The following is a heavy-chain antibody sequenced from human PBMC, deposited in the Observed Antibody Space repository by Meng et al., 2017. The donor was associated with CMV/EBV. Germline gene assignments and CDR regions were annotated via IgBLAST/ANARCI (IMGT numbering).Heavy chain of an antibody. CDR2: IYWDDDK. J-gene: IGHJ5*02. Sequence: IPFKKLFHTLSKPTQTLTRACPFSWFPLSTSGGGVCWFRQPPGKALEWLALIYWDDDKRYSPSLKSRLTITKDTSKNQVVLTMTNMDPVDTATYYCAHKGRRMAAAGINWFDPWGQGTLVTVAS. V-gene: IGHV2-5*02. D-gene: IGHD6-13*01. CDR3: AHKGRRMAAAGINWFDP. CDR1: WFPLSTSGGG.